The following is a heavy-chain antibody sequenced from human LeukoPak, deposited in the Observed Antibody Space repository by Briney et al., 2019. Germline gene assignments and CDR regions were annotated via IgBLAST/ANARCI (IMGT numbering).Heavy chain of an antibody. CDR2: TNAGNGNT. CDR3: ARGTRLGYFDWLAFDY. Sequence: GASVKVSCKASGYTFTSYAMHWVRQAPGQRLEWMGWTNAGNGNTKYSQKFQGRVTITRDTSASTAYMELSSLRSEDTAVYYCARGTRLGYFDWLAFDYWGQGTLVTVSS. CDR1: GYTFTSYA. V-gene: IGHV1-3*01. D-gene: IGHD3-9*01. J-gene: IGHJ4*02.